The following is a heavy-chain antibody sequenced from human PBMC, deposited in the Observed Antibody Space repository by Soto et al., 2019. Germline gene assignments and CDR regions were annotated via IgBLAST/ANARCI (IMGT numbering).Heavy chain of an antibody. V-gene: IGHV1-8*01. D-gene: IGHD3-16*02. J-gene: IGHJ3*02. CDR1: GYTFTSYD. CDR2: MNPNSGNT. CDR3: ARGSRDDYIWGSYRYRTGDAFDI. Sequence: QVQLVQSGAEVKKPGASVKVSCKASGYTFTSYDINWVRQATGQGLEWMGWMNPNSGNTGYAQKFQGRVTMTRNTSISTAYMELSSLRSEATAVYYCARGSRDDYIWGSYRYRTGDAFDIWGQGTMVTVSS.